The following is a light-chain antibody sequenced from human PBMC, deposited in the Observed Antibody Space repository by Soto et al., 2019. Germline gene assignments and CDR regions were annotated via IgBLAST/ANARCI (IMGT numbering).Light chain of an antibody. Sequence: DIQMTQSPSTLSGSVGDRFTVTCRASQGISSYLAWYQQKPGKAPKLLIFAASTLQSGVPSRFSGSGSGTDFTLTISSLQAEDFATYYCQQLSTYPSTFGGGTKVDIK. CDR2: AAS. CDR3: QQLSTYPST. J-gene: IGKJ4*01. V-gene: IGKV1-9*01. CDR1: QGISSY.